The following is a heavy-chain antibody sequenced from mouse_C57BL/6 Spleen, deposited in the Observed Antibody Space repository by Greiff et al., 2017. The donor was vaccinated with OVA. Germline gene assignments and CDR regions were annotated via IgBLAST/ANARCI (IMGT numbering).Heavy chain of an antibody. CDR2: ISNKANGYTT. J-gene: IGHJ4*01. Sequence: EVKLVESGGGLVQPGGSLSLSCAASGFTFTDYYMSWVRQPPGKALEWLGFISNKANGYTTEYSASVKGRFTISRDNSQSILYLQMNALSAEDSATYYGAKLLRSLYYAMDYWGQGTSVTVSS. CDR3: AKLLRSLYYAMDY. CDR1: GFTFTDYY. V-gene: IGHV7-3*01. D-gene: IGHD1-1*01.